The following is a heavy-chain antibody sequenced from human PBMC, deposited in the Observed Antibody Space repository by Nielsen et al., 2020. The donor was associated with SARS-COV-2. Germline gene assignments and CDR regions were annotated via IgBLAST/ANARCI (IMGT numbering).Heavy chain of an antibody. CDR1: GYSFSGYW. CDR3: ARLRIAVAPIDY. CDR2: IYPGDSDT. D-gene: IGHD6-19*01. Sequence: GESLKISCKGSGYSFSGYWIAWVRQMPGKGLEWMGIIYPGDSDTRYSPSFQGQVTFSSDKSINTAYLQWSSLKASDTAMYYCARLRIAVAPIDYWGQGTLVTVSS. V-gene: IGHV5-51*01. J-gene: IGHJ4*02.